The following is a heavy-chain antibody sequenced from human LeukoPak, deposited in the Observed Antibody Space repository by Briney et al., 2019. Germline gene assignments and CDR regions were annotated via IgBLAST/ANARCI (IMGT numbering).Heavy chain of an antibody. J-gene: IGHJ5*02. V-gene: IGHV3-43*02. D-gene: IGHD1-26*01. CDR1: GFTRYDYA. CDR2: ISGDGDNT. Sequence: QPGGSLRLSCVASGFTRYDYALHWVRQAPGKGLEWISLISGDGDNTYYADSVKGRFTISRDNSKNSLYLQMSSLRAEDTALYYCAKGVRSGTYYNCFDPWGQGTLVTVSS. CDR3: AKGVRSGTYYNCFDP.